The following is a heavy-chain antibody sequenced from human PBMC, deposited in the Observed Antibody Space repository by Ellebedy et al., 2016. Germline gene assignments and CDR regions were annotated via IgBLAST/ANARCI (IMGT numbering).Heavy chain of an antibody. V-gene: IGHV3-23*01. Sequence: GESLKISXAASGFTFSSYAMSWVRQAPGKGLEWVSAISGSGGSTYYADSVKGRFTISRDNSKNTLYLQMNSLRAEDTAVYYCARDGGGDYYYYGMDVWGQGTTVTVSS. J-gene: IGHJ6*02. CDR1: GFTFSSYA. CDR2: ISGSGGST. CDR3: ARDGGGDYYYYGMDV. D-gene: IGHD2-21*01.